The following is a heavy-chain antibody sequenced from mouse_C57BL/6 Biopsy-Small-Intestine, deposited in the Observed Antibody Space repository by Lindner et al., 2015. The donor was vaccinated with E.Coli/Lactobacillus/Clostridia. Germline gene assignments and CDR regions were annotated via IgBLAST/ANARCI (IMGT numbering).Heavy chain of an antibody. V-gene: IGHV1-7*01. CDR2: INPSSDYT. CDR3: AREAYFFPAWFAY. CDR1: GYTFTDHW. Sequence: VQLQESGAELAKPGASVRLSCKASGYTFTDHWMHWVKQRPGQGLEWIGYINPSSDYTKYNQKFKDKATLTADKSSSTAYMQLSSLTYEDSAVYYCAREAYFFPAWFAYWGQGTLVTVSA. J-gene: IGHJ3*01. D-gene: IGHD1-1*01.